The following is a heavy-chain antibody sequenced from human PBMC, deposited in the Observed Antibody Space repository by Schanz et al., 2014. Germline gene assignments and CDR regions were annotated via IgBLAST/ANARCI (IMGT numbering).Heavy chain of an antibody. D-gene: IGHD3-22*01. CDR2: ISHSGGSK. CDR3: AKDPSHGDYDYYFDY. J-gene: IGHJ4*02. Sequence: VQLVESGGGLVKPGGSLRLSCAASGFTFRDYYMSWIRQAPGKGLEWVSSISHSGGSKYYADSVKGRFTISRDNSENTLYLQMNSLRAEDTAVYYCAKDPSHGDYDYYFDYWGQGTLVTVSS. CDR1: GFTFRDYY. V-gene: IGHV3-23*04.